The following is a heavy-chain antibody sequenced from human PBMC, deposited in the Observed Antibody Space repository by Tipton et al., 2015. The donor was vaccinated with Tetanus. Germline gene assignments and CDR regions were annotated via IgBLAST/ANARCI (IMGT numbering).Heavy chain of an antibody. CDR2: IYYSGST. J-gene: IGHJ6*03. CDR3: ARLPCSSPRCYYFSYYYVDV. D-gene: IGHD2-2*01. V-gene: IGHV4-30-4*01. Sequence: TLSLTCSVSGDSIRSEDYYWGWIRQSPGKGLEWLGYIYYSGSTYNNPSLKSRVSISLDASKNQFSLSLNSVTAADSATYYCARLPCSSPRCYYFSYYYVDVWGTGTAVAVSS. CDR1: GDSIRSEDYY.